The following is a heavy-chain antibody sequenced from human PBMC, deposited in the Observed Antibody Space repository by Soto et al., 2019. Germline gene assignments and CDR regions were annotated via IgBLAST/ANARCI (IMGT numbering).Heavy chain of an antibody. V-gene: IGHV1-8*01. J-gene: IGHJ6*02. D-gene: IGHD2-15*01. CDR3: ARAGSENIVVVVAEDYYYGMDV. Sequence: WASVKVSCRAYGYTFTSYDINRVRQATGQGLEWMGWMNPNSGNTGYAQKFQGRVTMTRNTSISTAYMELSSLRSEDTAVYYCARAGSENIVVVVAEDYYYGMDVWGQGTTVTVSS. CDR1: GYTFTSYD. CDR2: MNPNSGNT.